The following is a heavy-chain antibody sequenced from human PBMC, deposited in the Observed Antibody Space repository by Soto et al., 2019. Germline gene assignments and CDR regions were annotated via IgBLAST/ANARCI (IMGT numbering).Heavy chain of an antibody. Sequence: QVQLQESGPGLVKPSETLSLTCTVSGGSMSSYYWSWIRQPPGKGLEWIGYIYYSGNTNYNPSLKGRVTISLDTSQNQFSLKLSSVTAADTAVYYCARIYGEYYDFFDSGGQGTLVTVSS. CDR3: ARIYGEYYDFFDS. CDR2: IYYSGNT. CDR1: GGSMSSYY. J-gene: IGHJ4*02. V-gene: IGHV4-59*01. D-gene: IGHD4-17*01.